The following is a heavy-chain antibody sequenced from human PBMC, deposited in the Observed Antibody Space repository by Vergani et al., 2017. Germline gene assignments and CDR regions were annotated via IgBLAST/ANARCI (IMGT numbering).Heavy chain of an antibody. CDR3: ARGDYGILTGYRY. J-gene: IGHJ4*02. CDR1: GYTFSNYY. V-gene: IGHV1-46*03. Sequence: QVQLVQSGAEMEKPGSSVRVSCKTSGYTFSNYYMHWVRQAPGQGLEWMGIINPSGGHTNYAQKFQGRVTMTRDTSTSTVYMELSSLRSEDTAIYYCARGDYGILTGYRYWGQGTLVTVSA. D-gene: IGHD3-9*01. CDR2: INPSGGHT.